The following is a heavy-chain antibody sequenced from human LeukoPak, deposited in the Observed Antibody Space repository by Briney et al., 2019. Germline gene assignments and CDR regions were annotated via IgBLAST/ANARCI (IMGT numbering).Heavy chain of an antibody. CDR1: GGTFSSYA. V-gene: IGHV1-69*13. D-gene: IGHD6-13*01. CDR3: ARDLHKVYSSSWYPNQNAFDI. CDR2: IIPIFGTA. Sequence: ASVKVSCKASGGTFSSYAISWVRQAPGQGLEWMGGIIPIFGTANYAQKFLGRVTITADESTSTAYMELSSLRSEDTAVYYCARDLHKVYSSSWYPNQNAFDIWGQGTMVTVSS. J-gene: IGHJ3*02.